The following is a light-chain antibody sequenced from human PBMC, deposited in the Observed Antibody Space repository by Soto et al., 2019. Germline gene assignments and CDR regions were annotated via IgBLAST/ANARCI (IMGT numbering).Light chain of an antibody. CDR3: QQYNSYWIT. V-gene: IGKV1-5*01. CDR2: DAS. J-gene: IGKJ5*01. CDR1: QSIGTW. Sequence: DIQVTQSPSTLSASVGERFTITCRASQSIGTWLAWYQQKPGKAPKLLIFDASTLESGVPSRFSGSGSGTEITLTISSLQPDDFATYYCQQYNSYWITVGQGTRREIK.